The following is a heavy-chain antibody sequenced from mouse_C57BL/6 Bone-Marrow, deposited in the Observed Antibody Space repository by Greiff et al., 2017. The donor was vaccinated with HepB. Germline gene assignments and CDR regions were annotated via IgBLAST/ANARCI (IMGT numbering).Heavy chain of an antibody. CDR2: ISSGGSYT. J-gene: IGHJ3*01. CDR3: ARHDRAAGFFYDYGAY. CDR1: GFTFSSYG. V-gene: IGHV5-6*01. Sequence: EVQGVESGGDLVKPGGSLKLSCAASGFTFSSYGMSWVRQTPDKRLEWVATISSGGSYTYYPDSVKGGFTISRDNAKNTLYLQMSSLKSEDTAMYYCARHDRAAGFFYDYGAYWGQGTLVTVSA. D-gene: IGHD2-4*01.